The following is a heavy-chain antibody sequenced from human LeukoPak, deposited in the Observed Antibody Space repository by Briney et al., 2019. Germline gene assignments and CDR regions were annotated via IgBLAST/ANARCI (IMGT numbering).Heavy chain of an antibody. CDR2: SRSKAESYNT. V-gene: IGHV3-72*01. Sequence: PGGSLRLSCAASGFTFSDHDMDWVRQAPGEGLEWVGRSRSKAESYNTEYAASVKGRFTISRDDSTNSLCLQLNSLKPEDTAVYYCRLYGSGSFPHFYGMDVWGQGTTVTVSS. CDR1: GFTFSDHD. CDR3: RLYGSGSFPHFYGMDV. D-gene: IGHD3-10*01. J-gene: IGHJ6*02.